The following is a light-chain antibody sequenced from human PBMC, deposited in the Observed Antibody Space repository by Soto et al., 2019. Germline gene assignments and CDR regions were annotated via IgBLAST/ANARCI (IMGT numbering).Light chain of an antibody. Sequence: DIVMTQSPDSLAVSLGERATISCESSQTISYTSINKTYLAWYQQRPGQPPKLLIYWASIRGSGVPDRLSGSGFGTDFTLTISSLQTEDVAVYYCQQYFSYPLTFGGGTKVDIK. CDR3: QQYFSYPLT. CDR2: WAS. J-gene: IGKJ4*01. CDR1: QTISYTSINKTY. V-gene: IGKV4-1*01.